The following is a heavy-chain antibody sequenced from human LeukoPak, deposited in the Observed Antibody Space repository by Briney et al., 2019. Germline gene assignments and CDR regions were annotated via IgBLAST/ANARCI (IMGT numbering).Heavy chain of an antibody. V-gene: IGHV3-7*01. CDR2: IKQDGSEK. CDR1: GFTFSSYW. CDR3: ARRRTYYDILTGHYFDY. D-gene: IGHD3-9*01. J-gene: IGHJ4*02. Sequence: GGSLRLSCTASGFTFSSYWMSWVRQAPGKGLEWVANIKQDGSEKYYVDSVKGRFTISRDNTKNSLYLQMNSLRAEDTAVYYCARRRTYYDILTGHYFDYWGQGTLVTVP.